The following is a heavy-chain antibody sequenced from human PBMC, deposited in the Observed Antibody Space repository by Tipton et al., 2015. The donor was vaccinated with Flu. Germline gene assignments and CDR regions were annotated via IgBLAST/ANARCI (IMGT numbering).Heavy chain of an antibody. CDR2: IYYSGST. CDR1: GGSISSYY. J-gene: IGHJ3*02. V-gene: IGHV4-59*01. Sequence: TLSLTCTVSGGSISSYYWSWIRQPPGKGLEWIGYIYYSGSTNYNPSLKSRVTISVDTSKNQFSLKLSSVTAADTAVYYCARVDYGRAAFDIWGQGTMVTVSS. CDR3: ARVDYGRAAFDI. D-gene: IGHD4/OR15-4a*01.